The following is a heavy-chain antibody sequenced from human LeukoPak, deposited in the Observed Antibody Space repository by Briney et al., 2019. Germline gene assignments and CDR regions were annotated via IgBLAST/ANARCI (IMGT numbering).Heavy chain of an antibody. CDR2: IYSGGST. D-gene: IGHD3-22*01. Sequence: GGSLRLSCAASGFTFSSYAMSWVRQAPGKGLEWVSVIYSGGSTYYADSVKGRFTISRDNSKNTLYLQMNSLRAEDTAVYYCARERPYYYDSSGYSNWFDPWGQGTLVTVSS. CDR1: GFTFSSYA. V-gene: IGHV3-53*01. J-gene: IGHJ5*02. CDR3: ARERPYYYDSSGYSNWFDP.